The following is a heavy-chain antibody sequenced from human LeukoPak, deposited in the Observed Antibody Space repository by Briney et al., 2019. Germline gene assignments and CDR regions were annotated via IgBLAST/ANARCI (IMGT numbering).Heavy chain of an antibody. V-gene: IGHV3-43*02. J-gene: IGHJ5*02. Sequence: GGSLRLSCAASGFTFDDYAMHWVRQAPGKGLEWVSLISGDGGSTYYADSVKGRFTISRDNSKNSLYLQMNSLRTEDTALYYCAKGPDSSSWYPNWFDPGAREPWSPSP. CDR3: AKGPDSSSWYPNWFDP. CDR1: GFTFDDYA. D-gene: IGHD6-13*01. CDR2: ISGDGGST.